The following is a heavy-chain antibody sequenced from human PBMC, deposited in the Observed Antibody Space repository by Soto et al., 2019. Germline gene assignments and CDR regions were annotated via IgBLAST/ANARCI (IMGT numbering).Heavy chain of an antibody. V-gene: IGHV1-18*01. CDR2: ISAYNGNT. CDR1: GYTFTSYG. J-gene: IGHJ4*02. D-gene: IGHD3-3*01. Sequence: ASVKVSCKASGYTFTSYGISWVRQAPGQGLEWMGWISAYNGNTNYAQKLQGRVTMTTDTSTSTAYMELRSLRSDDTAVYYCAGGGYYDFWSGYLGSDYWGQGTLVTVSS. CDR3: AGGGYYDFWSGYLGSDY.